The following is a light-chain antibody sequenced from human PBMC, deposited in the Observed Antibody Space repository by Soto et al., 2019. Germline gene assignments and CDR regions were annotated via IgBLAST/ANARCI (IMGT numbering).Light chain of an antibody. Sequence: EIVLTQSPGTLSLSPGERATLSCRASQSVSSSHLAWYQQKPGHAPRLLIYSASSRATGIPDRFSGSGSGTDFTLTISRLEPEDFAVYYCQQYNNWPPLTFGGGTKVDIK. CDR3: QQYNNWPPLT. J-gene: IGKJ4*01. CDR2: SAS. CDR1: QSVSSSH. V-gene: IGKV3-20*01.